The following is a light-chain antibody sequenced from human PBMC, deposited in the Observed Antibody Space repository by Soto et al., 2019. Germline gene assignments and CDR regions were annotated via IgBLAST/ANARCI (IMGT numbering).Light chain of an antibody. CDR3: SSYTTSNTRQIV. Sequence: ALTQPASVSGSPGQAITISCTGTSSDVGGYTYISWYQQHPGKAPKFIIFDVSNRPSGVSNRFSGSKSGNTASLTISGLQAEDEADYYCSSYTTSNTRQIVFGTGTKVTVL. V-gene: IGLV2-14*01. J-gene: IGLJ1*01. CDR2: DVS. CDR1: SSDVGGYTY.